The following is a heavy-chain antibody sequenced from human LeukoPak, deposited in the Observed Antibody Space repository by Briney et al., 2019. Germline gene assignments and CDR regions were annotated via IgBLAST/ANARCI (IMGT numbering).Heavy chain of an antibody. CDR3: ARDVYGSPDY. V-gene: IGHV4-39*07. CDR2: IFYSGST. CDR1: GGSISSSTYY. Sequence: SETLSLTCTVSGGSISSSTYYWAWIRQPPGKGLEWVGNIFYSGSTYYNPSLKSRVTISVDTSKNQFSLKLSSVTAADTAVYYCARDVYGSPDYWGQGTLVTVSS. D-gene: IGHD4-17*01. J-gene: IGHJ4*02.